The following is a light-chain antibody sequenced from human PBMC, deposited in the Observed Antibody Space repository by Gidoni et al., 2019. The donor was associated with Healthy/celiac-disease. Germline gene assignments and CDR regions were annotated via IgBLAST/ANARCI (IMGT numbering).Light chain of an antibody. Sequence: SYELTQPPSVSVSPGQTASITCSGDKLGDKYACWYQQKQGQSPVLCIYQDSKRPSGIPERFSGSNSGNTATLTISGTQAMDEADYYCQAWDSSTAVFGTGTKVTVL. J-gene: IGLJ1*01. CDR1: KLGDKY. V-gene: IGLV3-1*01. CDR3: QAWDSSTAV. CDR2: QDS.